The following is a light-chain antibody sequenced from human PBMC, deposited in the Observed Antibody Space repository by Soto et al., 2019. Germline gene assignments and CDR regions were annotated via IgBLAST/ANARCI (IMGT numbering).Light chain of an antibody. Sequence: ALTQPASVSGSPGQSITISCTGTSSDVGGYNYVSWYQQHPGKAPKLMIYDVSNRPSGVSNRFSGSKSGNTASLTISGLQAEDEADYYCSSYTTSSTLLYVFGTGTKLTVL. CDR1: SSDVGGYNY. V-gene: IGLV2-14*01. CDR2: DVS. CDR3: SSYTTSSTLLYV. J-gene: IGLJ1*01.